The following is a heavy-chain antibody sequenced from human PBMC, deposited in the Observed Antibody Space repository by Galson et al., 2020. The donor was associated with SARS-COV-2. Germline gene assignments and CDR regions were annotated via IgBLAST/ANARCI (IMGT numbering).Heavy chain of an antibody. V-gene: IGHV7-4-1*02. CDR2: INTNTGNP. D-gene: IGHD3-22*01. J-gene: IGHJ6*03. CDR1: GYTFTSYA. CDR3: ARLGYYDSSGYTQHYYYYMGV. Sequence: ASVKVSCKASGYTFTSYAMNWVRQAPGQGLEWMGWINTNTGNPTYAQGFTGRFVFSLDTSVSTAYLQISSLKAEDTAVYYCARLGYYDSSGYTQHYYYYMGVWGKGTTVTVSS.